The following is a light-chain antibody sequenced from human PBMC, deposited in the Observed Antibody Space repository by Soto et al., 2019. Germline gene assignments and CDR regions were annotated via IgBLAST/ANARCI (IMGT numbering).Light chain of an antibody. CDR1: QSVSSSY. J-gene: IGKJ1*01. V-gene: IGKV3-20*01. CDR2: GGS. CDR3: HQYGSSSWT. Sequence: EIALTQSPGTLSLSPGERATLSCRASQSVSSSYLAWYQQKPGQAPRLLIYGGSSRATGIPDRFSGSGSGTDFTLTISRLEPEDFAVYYCHQYGSSSWTFGPGTKVEIK.